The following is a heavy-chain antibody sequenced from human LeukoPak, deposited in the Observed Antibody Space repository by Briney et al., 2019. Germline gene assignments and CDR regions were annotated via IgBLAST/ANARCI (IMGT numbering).Heavy chain of an antibody. CDR2: ISGDGGST. J-gene: IGHJ3*02. CDR1: RFIVDDYA. D-gene: IGHD6-19*01. Sequence: GGSLRLSCAASRFIVDDYAMYWVRQAPGKGLEWVSLISGDGGSTYYADSVKGRFTISRDNSKNSLFLQMNSLRTEDTALYYCAKDILSEQWHDAFDIWGQGTMATVSS. CDR3: AKDILSEQWHDAFDI. V-gene: IGHV3-43*02.